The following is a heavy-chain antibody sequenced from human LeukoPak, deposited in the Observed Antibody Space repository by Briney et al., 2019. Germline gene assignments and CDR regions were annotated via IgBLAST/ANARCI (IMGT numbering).Heavy chain of an antibody. J-gene: IGHJ6*03. CDR1: GFTFSSYG. CDR3: AKVRSWWFGELFINGYYYYMDV. D-gene: IGHD3-10*01. V-gene: IGHV3-30*02. CDR2: IRYDGSNK. Sequence: HPGGSLRLSCAASGFTFSSYGMHWVRQAPGKGLEWVAFIRYDGSNKYYADSVKGRFTISRDNSKNTLYLQMNSLRAEDTAVYYCAKVRSWWFGELFINGYYYYMDVWGKGTTVTISS.